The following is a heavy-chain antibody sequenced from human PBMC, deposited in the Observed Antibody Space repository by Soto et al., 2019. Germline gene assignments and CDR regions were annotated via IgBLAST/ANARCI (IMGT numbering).Heavy chain of an antibody. CDR1: GYTFTSYG. CDR3: ARGSALRSSYGPYYYGMDV. D-gene: IGHD5-18*01. Sequence: ASVKVSCKASGYTFTSYGISWVRQAPGQGLEWMGWISAYNGNTNYAQKLQGRVTMTTDTSTSTAYMELRSLRSDDTAVYYCARGSALRSSYGPYYYGMDVWGQGTTVTVSS. CDR2: ISAYNGNT. V-gene: IGHV1-18*01. J-gene: IGHJ6*02.